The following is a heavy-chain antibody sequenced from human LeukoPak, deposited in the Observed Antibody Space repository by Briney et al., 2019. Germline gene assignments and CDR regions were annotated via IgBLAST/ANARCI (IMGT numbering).Heavy chain of an antibody. D-gene: IGHD3-22*01. CDR3: ATARTSSGFNNWFDP. J-gene: IGHJ5*02. CDR2: FDPEDGET. V-gene: IGHV1-24*01. CDR1: GYTLTELS. Sequence: ASVKVSCKVSGYTLTELSMHWVRQAPGKGLEWMGGFDPEDGETIYAQKFQGRVTMTEDTSTDTAYMELSSLRSEDTAVYYCATARTSSGFNNWFDPRGQGTLVTVSS.